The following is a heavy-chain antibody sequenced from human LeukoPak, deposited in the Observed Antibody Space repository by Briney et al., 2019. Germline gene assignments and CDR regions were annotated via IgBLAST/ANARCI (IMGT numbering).Heavy chain of an antibody. D-gene: IGHD6-19*01. CDR2: IYYSGST. Sequence: SETLSLTCTVSGGSISSSSYYWGWIRQPPGKGLEWIGSIYYSGSTYYNPSLKSRVTISVDTSKNQFSLKLSSVTAADTAVYYCAREAVAGTVVSWFDPWGRGTLVTVSS. V-gene: IGHV4-39*07. CDR1: GGSISSSSYY. J-gene: IGHJ5*02. CDR3: AREAVAGTVVSWFDP.